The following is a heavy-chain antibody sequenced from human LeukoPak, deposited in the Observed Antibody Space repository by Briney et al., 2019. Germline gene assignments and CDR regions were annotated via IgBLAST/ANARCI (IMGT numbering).Heavy chain of an antibody. CDR3: ASTVVTAIRGTWDAFDI. V-gene: IGHV4-34*01. J-gene: IGHJ3*02. CDR1: GGSFSGYY. D-gene: IGHD2-21*02. CDR2: INHSGST. Sequence: SETLSLTCAVYGGSFSGYYWSWIRQPPGKGLEWIGEINHSGSTNYNPSLKSRVTISVDTSKNQFSLKLSSVTAADTAVYYCASTVVTAIRGTWDAFDIWGQGTMVTVSS.